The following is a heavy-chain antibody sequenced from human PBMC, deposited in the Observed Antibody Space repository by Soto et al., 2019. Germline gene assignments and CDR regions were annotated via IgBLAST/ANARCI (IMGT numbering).Heavy chain of an antibody. J-gene: IGHJ4*02. CDR3: AHSWYSGYDSRPRDTYYFDY. CDR1: GFSLSTSGVG. D-gene: IGHD5-12*01. CDR2: IYWDDDK. Sequence: SGPTLVNPTQTLTLTCTFSGFSLSTSGVGVGWIRQPPGKALEWLALIYWDDDKRYSPSLKSRLTITKDTSKNQVVLTMTNMDPVDTATYYCAHSWYSGYDSRPRDTYYFDYWGQGTLVTVSS. V-gene: IGHV2-5*02.